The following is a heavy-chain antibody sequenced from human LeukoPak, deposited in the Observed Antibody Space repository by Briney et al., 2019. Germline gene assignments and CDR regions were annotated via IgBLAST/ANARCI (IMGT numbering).Heavy chain of an antibody. V-gene: IGHV3-21*01. CDR3: VRDLRFIGGSDWFDP. Sequence: GGSLRLSCEASGFLFSDYTMNWVRQAPGKGLQWVSSVSYSGTYTFYADSETGRFTISRDNAKNSLYLQMDNLRVDDSALYYCVRDLRFIGGSDWFDPWGQGTLVIVSS. CDR2: VSYSGTYT. J-gene: IGHJ5*02. D-gene: IGHD3-3*01. CDR1: GFLFSDYT.